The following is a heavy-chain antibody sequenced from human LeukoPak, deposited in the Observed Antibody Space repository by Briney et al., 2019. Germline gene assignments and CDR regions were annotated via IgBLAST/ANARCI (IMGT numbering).Heavy chain of an antibody. Sequence: PGGSLRLSCAASGFTFSSYAMTWVRQAPGRGLEWVSAISGSGGSTYYADSVKGRFTISRDNSKNTLYLQMKSLRAEDTAVYYCANLWFGELGYGWGQGALVTVSS. V-gene: IGHV3-23*01. CDR3: ANLWFGELGYG. CDR2: ISGSGGST. J-gene: IGHJ4*02. CDR1: GFTFSSYA. D-gene: IGHD3-10*01.